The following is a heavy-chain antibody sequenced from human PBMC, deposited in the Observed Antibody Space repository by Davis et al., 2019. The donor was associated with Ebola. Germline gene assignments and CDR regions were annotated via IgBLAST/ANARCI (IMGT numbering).Heavy chain of an antibody. Sequence: GESLKISCAASGFTFSSYSMNWFRQGPGKGLEWVSYISSSSSTMYHSDSVKGRFTISRDNAKNSLYLKMSSLRAEDTALYYCARDWREHGFDYWGQGTLVTVSS. J-gene: IGHJ4*02. CDR1: GFTFSSYS. V-gene: IGHV3-48*01. D-gene: IGHD1-26*01. CDR2: ISSSSSTM. CDR3: ARDWREHGFDY.